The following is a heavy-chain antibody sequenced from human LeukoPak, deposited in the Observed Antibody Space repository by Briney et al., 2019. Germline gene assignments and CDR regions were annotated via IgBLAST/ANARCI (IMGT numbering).Heavy chain of an antibody. CDR2: ISQDGSDT. V-gene: IGHV3-74*01. J-gene: IGHJ4*02. CDR3: ARSHPGGF. CDR1: GFTFSNYW. D-gene: IGHD1-26*01. Sequence: GGSLRLSCEASGFTFSNYWIHWVRQAPGKGLGWVSRISQDGSDTIYADSVKGRLTVSRDNAKNTVFLQLSSLRAEDTAVYYCARSHPGGFGVQGSLATVS.